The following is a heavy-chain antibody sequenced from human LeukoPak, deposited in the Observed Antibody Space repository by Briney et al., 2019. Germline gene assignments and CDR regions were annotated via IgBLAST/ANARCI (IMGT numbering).Heavy chain of an antibody. V-gene: IGHV4-39*01. J-gene: IGHJ6*03. D-gene: IGHD3-10*01. CDR2: IYYSGST. Sequence: SETLSLTCTVSGGSISSSSYYWGWIRQPPGKGLEWIGSIYYSGSTYYNPSLRSRVTISVDTSKNQFSLKLSSVTAADTAVYYCASFSASYYYYYMDVWGKGTTVTVSS. CDR3: ASFSASYYYYYMDV. CDR1: GGSISSSSYY.